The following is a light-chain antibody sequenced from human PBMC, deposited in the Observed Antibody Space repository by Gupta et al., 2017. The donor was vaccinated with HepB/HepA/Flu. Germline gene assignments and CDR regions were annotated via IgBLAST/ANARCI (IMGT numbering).Light chain of an antibody. CDR1: SSDVGGYNY. CDR2: EDS. J-gene: IGLJ2*01. Sequence: QSARTQPASVSGSPGQAITISCTGTSSDVGGYNYVSWDQQQPGKAPILLRSEDSNRTSGLSILVSGSKSGNKASTTTSAPQAEDEADYDSSSSKTSSAAVFGGGTKLTVL. V-gene: IGLV2-14*01. CDR3: SSSKTSSAAV.